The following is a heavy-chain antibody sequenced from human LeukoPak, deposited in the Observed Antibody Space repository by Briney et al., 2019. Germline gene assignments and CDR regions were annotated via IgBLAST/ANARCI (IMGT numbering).Heavy chain of an antibody. Sequence: SVRVSCKTSGGTFNNSAISWVRQAPGQGLEWLGGIMPLFGTAGYAQKFQGRVTITKDESTRTVYLEPTSLTSDDTAVYYCARNVHGDYGSGWFDPWGQGTLVSVSS. D-gene: IGHD4-17*01. J-gene: IGHJ5*02. V-gene: IGHV1-69*05. CDR3: ARNVHGDYGSGWFDP. CDR1: GGTFNNSA. CDR2: IMPLFGTA.